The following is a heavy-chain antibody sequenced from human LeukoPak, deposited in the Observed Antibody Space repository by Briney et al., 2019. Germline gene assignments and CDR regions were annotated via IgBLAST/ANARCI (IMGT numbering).Heavy chain of an antibody. D-gene: IGHD3-10*02. CDR2: ISSSGSTI. Sequence: GGSLRLPCAASGFTFSSYGMHWVRQAPGKGLEWVSYISSSGSTIYYADSVKGRFTISRDNAKNSLYLQMNSLRAEDTAVYYCAELGITMIGGVWGKGTTVTISS. J-gene: IGHJ6*04. V-gene: IGHV3-48*04. CDR1: GFTFSSYG. CDR3: AELGITMIGGV.